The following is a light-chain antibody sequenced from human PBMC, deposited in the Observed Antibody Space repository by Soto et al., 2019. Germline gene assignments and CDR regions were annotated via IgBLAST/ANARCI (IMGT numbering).Light chain of an antibody. CDR3: SSYTSSTTRV. CDR1: SGVIGSYNR. J-gene: IGLJ1*01. CDR2: EVT. V-gene: IGLV2-14*01. Sequence: QSVLTQPASVSGSPGQSITISCTGTSGVIGSYNRVSWYQQHPGKAPKLIIYEVTDRPSGVSNRFSGSKSGNTASPTISGLQAEDEAEYYCSSYTSSTTRVFGTGTKVTVL.